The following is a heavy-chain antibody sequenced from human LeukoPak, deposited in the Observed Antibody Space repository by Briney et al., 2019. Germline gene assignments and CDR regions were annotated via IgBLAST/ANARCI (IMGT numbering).Heavy chain of an antibody. CDR3: VKDNRLTIFGVVAPFDP. CDR1: GFTFSSYA. J-gene: IGHJ5*02. Sequence: GGSLRLSCSASGFTFSSYAMHWVRQAPGKGLEYVSAISSNGGSTYYADSVKGRFTISRDNSKNTLYLQMSSLRAEDTAVYYCVKDNRLTIFGVVAPFDPWGQGTLVTASS. V-gene: IGHV3-64D*09. D-gene: IGHD3-3*01. CDR2: ISSNGGST.